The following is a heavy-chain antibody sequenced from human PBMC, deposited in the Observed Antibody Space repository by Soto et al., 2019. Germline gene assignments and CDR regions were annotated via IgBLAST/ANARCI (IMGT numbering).Heavy chain of an antibody. V-gene: IGHV3-48*02. CDR2: ISGSGKTI. Sequence: ESGGGLVQRGGSLRLSCAASGFTFSPYSMNWVRQAPGKGLEWVSYISGSGKTIYYADSVKGRFTVSRDNAKNSLYLQMNSLRDEDTGVYSCARAVSGTSPFDYWGQGSLVTVSS. CDR3: ARAVSGTSPFDY. D-gene: IGHD6-13*01. CDR1: GFTFSPYS. J-gene: IGHJ4*02.